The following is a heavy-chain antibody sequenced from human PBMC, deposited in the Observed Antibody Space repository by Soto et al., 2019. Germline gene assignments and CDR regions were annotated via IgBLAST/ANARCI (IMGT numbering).Heavy chain of an antibody. Sequence: ASVKVSCKASGYTFTGYYVHWVRQAPGQGLEWVGWINPNSGDTYLAQRFQGRVTMNRDTSIGTAYMELRGLTSDDSAEYYCAKGGALAAACTRVYLYNAMEDCGQGTTVTV. V-gene: IGHV1-2*02. CDR3: AKGGALAAACTRVYLYNAMED. J-gene: IGHJ6*02. D-gene: IGHD6-13*01. CDR2: INPNSGDT. CDR1: GYTFTGYY.